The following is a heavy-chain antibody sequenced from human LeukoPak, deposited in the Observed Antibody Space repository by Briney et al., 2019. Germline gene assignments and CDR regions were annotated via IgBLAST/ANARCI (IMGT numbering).Heavy chain of an antibody. CDR2: INWNGGST. D-gene: IGHD2-21*02. CDR1: GFTFDDYG. V-gene: IGHV3-20*04. J-gene: IGHJ4*02. Sequence: GGSLRLSCAASGFTFDDYGMSWVRQAPGKGLEWVSDINWNGGSTGYADSVKGRFTISRDNAKNSLYLQMNSLRAEDTALYYCARVLPSYCGGDCYSGSKDYWGQGTLVTVSS. CDR3: ARVLPSYCGGDCYSGSKDY.